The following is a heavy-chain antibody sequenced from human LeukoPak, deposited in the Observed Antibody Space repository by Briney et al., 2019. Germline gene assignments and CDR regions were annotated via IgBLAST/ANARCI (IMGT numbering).Heavy chain of an antibody. CDR3: ATSVVVVTANWFDP. CDR1: GGSFSGYY. D-gene: IGHD2-21*02. V-gene: IGHV4-34*01. CDR2: INHSGST. J-gene: IGHJ5*02. Sequence: RTSETLSLTCAVYGGSFSGYYWSWIRQPPGKGLEWIGEINHSGSTNYNPSLKSRVTISVDTSKNQFSLKLSSVTVADTAVYYCATSVVVVTANWFDPWGQGTLVTVSS.